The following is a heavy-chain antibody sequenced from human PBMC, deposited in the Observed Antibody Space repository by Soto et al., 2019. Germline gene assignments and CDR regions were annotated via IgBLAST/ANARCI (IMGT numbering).Heavy chain of an antibody. CDR1: GFTISSFG. J-gene: IGHJ4*02. V-gene: IGHV3-21*06. Sequence: EVQLVESGGGLVKPGGSLRISCVGSGFTISSFGMNWVRQAPGKGLEWVSAISGGSDYMVYADSMKGRFTISRDNAKNSLYLERNSLRAEDTAVYFCVRKDEGGSRLWGQGTLVTVSS. CDR2: ISGGSDYM. D-gene: IGHD2-15*01. CDR3: VRKDEGGSRL.